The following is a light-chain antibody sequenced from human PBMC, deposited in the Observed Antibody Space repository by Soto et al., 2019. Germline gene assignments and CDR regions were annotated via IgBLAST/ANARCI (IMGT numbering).Light chain of an antibody. CDR3: QQYHKWPPIT. J-gene: IGKJ5*01. Sequence: EIVLTQSPGTLSLSPWDSATLSCRASQSVDGYLAWYQQKPGQAPRLLIYGASTRATGVTARFRGGGSGTEFTLTISSLQSEDSAVYYCQQYHKWPPITFGQGTRLEIK. CDR1: QSVDGY. V-gene: IGKV3-15*01. CDR2: GAS.